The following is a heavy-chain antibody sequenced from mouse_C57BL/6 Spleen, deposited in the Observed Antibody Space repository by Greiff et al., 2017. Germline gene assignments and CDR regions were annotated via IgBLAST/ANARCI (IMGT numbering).Heavy chain of an antibody. D-gene: IGHD2-4*01. CDR1: GYTFTSYW. V-gene: IGHV1-64*01. J-gene: IGHJ3*01. CDR3: AEGDDDGAWFAY. Sequence: QVQLQQPGAELVKPGASVKLSCKASGYTFTSYWMHWVKQRPGPGLEWIGMIHPNSGSTNYNEKFKSKATLTVDKSSSTAYMQLSSLTSEDSAVDYCAEGDDDGAWFAYWGQGTLVTVSA. CDR2: IHPNSGST.